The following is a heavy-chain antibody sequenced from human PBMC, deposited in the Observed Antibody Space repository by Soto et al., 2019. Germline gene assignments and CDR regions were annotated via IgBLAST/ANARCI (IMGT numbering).Heavy chain of an antibody. CDR1: GGSTSSYY. CDR3: ARDWGSTSDWYFDL. J-gene: IGHJ2*01. Sequence: QVQLQESGPGLVKPSETLSLTCTVSGGSTSSYYWSWIRQPPGKGLEWIGYISYYGSTNFNPSLKSRGTISVDTSKTQFSLRLSSVTAADTAVYYCARDWGSTSDWYFDLWGRGTLVTVSS. V-gene: IGHV4-59*01. D-gene: IGHD7-27*01. CDR2: ISYYGST.